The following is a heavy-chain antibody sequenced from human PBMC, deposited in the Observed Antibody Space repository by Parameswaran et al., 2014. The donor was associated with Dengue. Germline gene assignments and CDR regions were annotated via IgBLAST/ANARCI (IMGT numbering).Heavy chain of an antibody. J-gene: IGHJ3*02. V-gene: IGHV3-64*01. CDR3: ASLDAFDI. CDR2: ISSNGGST. Sequence: WIRQPQEGLEYVSAISSNGGSTYYANSVKGRFTISRDNSKNTLYLQMGSLRAEDMAVYYCASLDAFDIWGQGTMVTVSS.